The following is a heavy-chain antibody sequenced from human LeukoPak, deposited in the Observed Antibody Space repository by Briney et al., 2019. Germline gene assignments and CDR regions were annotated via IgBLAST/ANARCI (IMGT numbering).Heavy chain of an antibody. CDR3: ATGDSSGYYPYYFDY. CDR1: GFTFSSYA. J-gene: IGHJ4*02. V-gene: IGHV3-23*01. Sequence: GGSLRLSCAASGFTFSSYAMSWVRQAPGKGLEWASAISGSGGSTYYADSVKGRFTISRDNSKNTLYLQMNSLRAEDTAVYYCATGDSSGYYPYYFDYWGQGTLVTVSS. CDR2: ISGSGGST. D-gene: IGHD3-22*01.